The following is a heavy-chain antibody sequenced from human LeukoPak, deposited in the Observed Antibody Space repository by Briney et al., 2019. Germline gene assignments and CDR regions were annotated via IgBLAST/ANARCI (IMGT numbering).Heavy chain of an antibody. CDR3: ARDVGYSSSSGAFDY. V-gene: IGHV4-34*01. Sequence: SETLSLTCAVYGGSFSGYYWSWIRQPPGKGLEWIGEINHSGSTNYNPSLKSRVTISVDTSKNQFSLKLSSVTAADTAVYYCARDVGYSSSSGAFDYWGQGTLVTVYS. CDR1: GGSFSGYY. J-gene: IGHJ4*02. D-gene: IGHD6-6*01. CDR2: INHSGST.